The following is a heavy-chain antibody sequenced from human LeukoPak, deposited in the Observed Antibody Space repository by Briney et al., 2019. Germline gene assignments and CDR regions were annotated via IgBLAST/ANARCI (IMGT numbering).Heavy chain of an antibody. J-gene: IGHJ4*02. D-gene: IGHD3-3*01. CDR2: TYYSGST. CDR1: GGSISSYY. Sequence: PSETLSLTCTVSGGSISSYYWSWIRQPPGKGLEWIGYTYYSGSTNYNPSLKSRVTISVDTSKNQFSLKLSSVTAADTAVYYCAKIRFLEWLLSPGGYFDCWGQGTLVTVSS. V-gene: IGHV4-59*01. CDR3: AKIRFLEWLLSPGGYFDC.